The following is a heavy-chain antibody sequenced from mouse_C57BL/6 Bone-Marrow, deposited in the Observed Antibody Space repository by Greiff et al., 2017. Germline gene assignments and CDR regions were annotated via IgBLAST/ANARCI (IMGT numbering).Heavy chain of an antibody. D-gene: IGHD1-1*01. V-gene: IGHV1-82*01. CDR2: IYPGDGDT. J-gene: IGHJ2*01. Sequence: QVQLQQSGPELVKPGASVKISCKASGYAFSSSWMHWVKQRPGKGLEWIGRIYPGDGDTNYNGKFKGKATLTAYKSSSTAYMQLSSLTSEDSSVYFCAIFITTLEATPYFDYWGQGTTLTDSS. CDR1: GYAFSSSW. CDR3: AIFITTLEATPYFDY.